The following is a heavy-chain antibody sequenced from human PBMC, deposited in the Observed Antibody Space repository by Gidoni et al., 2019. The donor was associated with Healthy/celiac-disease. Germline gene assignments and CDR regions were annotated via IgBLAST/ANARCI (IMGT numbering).Heavy chain of an antibody. CDR3: ARDPPSYDSSGYDWFDP. CDR1: GGTFSSYA. Sequence: QVQLVQSGAEVKKPGSSVKVSCKASGGTFSSYAISWVRQAPGQGLEWMGRIIPILGIANYAQKFQGRVTITADKSTSTAYMELSSLRSEDTAVYYCARDPPSYDSSGYDWFDPWGQGTLVTVSS. J-gene: IGHJ5*02. V-gene: IGHV1-69*04. CDR2: IIPILGIA. D-gene: IGHD3-22*01.